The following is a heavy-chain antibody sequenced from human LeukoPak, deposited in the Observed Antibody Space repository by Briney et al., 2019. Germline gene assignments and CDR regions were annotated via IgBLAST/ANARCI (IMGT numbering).Heavy chain of an antibody. D-gene: IGHD2-2*01. CDR1: GGTFSSYA. J-gene: IGHJ6*02. CDR3: ARPDIVVVPAATYYGMDV. Sequence: SVKVSCKASGGTFSSYAISWVRQAPGQGLEWMGGIIPIFGTANYAQKFQGGVTITADESTSTAYMELSSLRSEDTAVYYCARPDIVVVPAATYYGMDVWGQGTTVTVSS. V-gene: IGHV1-69*13. CDR2: IIPIFGTA.